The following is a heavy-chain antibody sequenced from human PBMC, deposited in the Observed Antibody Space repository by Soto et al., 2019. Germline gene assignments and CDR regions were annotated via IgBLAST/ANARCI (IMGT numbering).Heavy chain of an antibody. CDR2: IYHSGST. Sequence: PSETLSLTCTVSGGSISSGGYSWSWIRQPPGKGLEWTGYIYHSGSTYYNPSLKSRVTISLDRSKNHFSLKLSSVSAADTAVYYCARAQWLVLDYWRQRTLVTVPS. J-gene: IGHJ4*02. CDR3: ARAQWLVLDY. CDR1: GGSISSGGYS. V-gene: IGHV4-30-2*01. D-gene: IGHD6-19*01.